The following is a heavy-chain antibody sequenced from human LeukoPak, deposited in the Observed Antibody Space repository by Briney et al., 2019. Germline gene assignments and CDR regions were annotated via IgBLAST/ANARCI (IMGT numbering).Heavy chain of an antibody. D-gene: IGHD3-3*01. Sequence: GGSLRLSSTASGFSFSTYGMHWVRQAPGKGLEWVAVISYDESNKHYADSVKGRLTISRDNSKNTLYLQMNSLRAEDTAVYYCARDPYYDFWTGSPGAFDIWGQGTMVTVSS. CDR1: GFSFSTYG. V-gene: IGHV3-30*19. CDR3: ARDPYYDFWTGSPGAFDI. CDR2: ISYDESNK. J-gene: IGHJ3*02.